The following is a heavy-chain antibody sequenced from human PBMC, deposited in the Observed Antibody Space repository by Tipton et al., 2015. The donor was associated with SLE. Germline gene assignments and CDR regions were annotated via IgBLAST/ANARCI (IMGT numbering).Heavy chain of an antibody. D-gene: IGHD6-13*01. CDR1: GGSISSHY. J-gene: IGHJ4*02. CDR2: IYYSGST. V-gene: IGHV4-59*11. CDR3: ATVTSSSWFRAFDY. Sequence: LRLSCTVSGGSISSHYWSWIRQPPGKGLEWIGYIYYSGSTNYNPSLKSRVTISVDTSKNQFSLKLTSVTAADTAVYYCATVTSSSWFRAFDYWGQGTLVTVSS.